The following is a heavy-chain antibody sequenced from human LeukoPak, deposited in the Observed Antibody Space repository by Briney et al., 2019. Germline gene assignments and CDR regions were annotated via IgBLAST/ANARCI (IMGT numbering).Heavy chain of an antibody. CDR2: ISGSGGST. J-gene: IGHJ3*02. D-gene: IGHD2-15*01. V-gene: IGHV3-23*01. Sequence: GGSLRLSCAASGFNFSNYAMSWVRQAPGKGLEWVSGISGSGGSTHYADSVKDRFTISRDNSKNTLYLQMNSLRAEDTAVYYCAKETVVVVAATPDAFDIWGQGTMVTVSS. CDR3: AKETVVVVAATPDAFDI. CDR1: GFNFSNYA.